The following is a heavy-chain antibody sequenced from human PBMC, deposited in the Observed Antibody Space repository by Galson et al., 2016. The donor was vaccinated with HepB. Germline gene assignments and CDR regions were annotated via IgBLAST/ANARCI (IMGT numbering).Heavy chain of an antibody. CDR2: IDPSDSYT. D-gene: IGHD6-19*01. J-gene: IGHJ4*02. CDR1: GYSFPSYW. CDR3: ARHNADRAVPDRDITHFDY. V-gene: IGHV5-10-1*01. Sequence: QSGAEVKKPGESLRISCKASGYSFPSYWISWVRQMPGKGLEWMGRIDPSDSYTNYSPSFQGHVTISADKSISTAYLQWSSLKASDTAMYYCARHNADRAVPDRDITHFDYWGQGTLVTVSS.